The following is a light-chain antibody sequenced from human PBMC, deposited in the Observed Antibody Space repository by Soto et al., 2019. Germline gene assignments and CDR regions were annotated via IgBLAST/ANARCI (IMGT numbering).Light chain of an antibody. CDR1: SSDVGGYNY. J-gene: IGLJ1*01. CDR2: EVS. V-gene: IGLV2-14*01. Sequence: QSVLTQPASVSGSPGQSITISCTGTSSDVGGYNYVSWYQQYPGKAPKLMIYEVSNRPSGVSNRFSGSKSGNTASLTISGLQAEDEADYYCSSYTSSGTYVFGTGTKVTVL. CDR3: SSYTSSGTYV.